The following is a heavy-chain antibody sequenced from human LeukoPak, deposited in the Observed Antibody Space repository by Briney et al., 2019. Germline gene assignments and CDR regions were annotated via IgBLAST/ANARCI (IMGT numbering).Heavy chain of an antibody. V-gene: IGHV3-30*03. J-gene: IGHJ4*02. CDR1: GFTFSSYG. Sequence: GGSLRLSCAASGFTFSSYGMHWVRQAPGKGLEWVAVISYDGSNKYYADSVKGRLTISRDNSKNTLYLQMNSLRDEDTAVYYCARDPNALDYWGQGTLVTVSS. CDR2: ISYDGSNK. CDR3: ARDPNALDY.